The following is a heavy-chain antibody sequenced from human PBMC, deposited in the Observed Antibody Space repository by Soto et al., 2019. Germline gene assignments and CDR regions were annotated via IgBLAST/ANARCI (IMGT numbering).Heavy chain of an antibody. CDR2: MNDKGNI. D-gene: IGHD5-12*01. Sequence: SETLSLTCTVSGSSISSGGHCWSWIRQQPGKGLEWIGEMNDKGNINYNPSLKSPVTISLDTSKNQFSLKLTSVTAADTAVYYCARGGRRYSAYDYGYWGQGTPVTVSS. CDR3: ARGGRRYSAYDYGY. V-gene: IGHV4-31*01. J-gene: IGHJ4*02. CDR1: GSSISSGGHC.